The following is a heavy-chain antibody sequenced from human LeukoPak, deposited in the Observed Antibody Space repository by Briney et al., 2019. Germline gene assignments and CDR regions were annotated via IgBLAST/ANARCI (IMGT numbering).Heavy chain of an antibody. CDR3: ASHNYYDSSGYFDY. D-gene: IGHD3-22*01. J-gene: IGHJ4*02. V-gene: IGHV4-59*03. CDR1: GGALTNYY. Sequence: SETLSLTCGVSGGALTNYYWNWIRQAPGKGLEWLGYIYYTGSTTYNPSVKSRITISLDTSKKQISLKLRSVTAADTAVYYCASHNYYDSSGYFDYWGQGTLVTVSS. CDR2: IYYTGST.